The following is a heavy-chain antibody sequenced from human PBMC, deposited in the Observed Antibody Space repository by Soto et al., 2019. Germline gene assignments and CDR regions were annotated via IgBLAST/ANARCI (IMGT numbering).Heavy chain of an antibody. CDR3: ARLYYYDTNRRAFDI. CDR2: IYWDDDK. Sequence: QITLKESVPTLVKPTQTLTLTCTFSGFSLSTSGVGVGWIRQPPGKPLEWLALIYWDDDKRYSPSLKSRLTITKDTSKNQVVLTMTNMDPVDTATYYCARLYYYDTNRRAFDIWGQGTMVTVSS. D-gene: IGHD3-22*01. CDR1: GFSLSTSGVG. V-gene: IGHV2-5*02. J-gene: IGHJ3*02.